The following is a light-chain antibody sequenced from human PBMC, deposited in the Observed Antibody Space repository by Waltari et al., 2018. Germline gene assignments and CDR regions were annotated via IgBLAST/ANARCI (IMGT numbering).Light chain of an antibody. CDR3: ATWDDSLNGWV. CDR1: TSNIGSNT. V-gene: IGLV1-44*01. J-gene: IGLJ3*02. CDR2: RNP. Sequence: QSVLTQPPSASGTPGQRVTISCSGSTSNIGSNTVNWYQQVPGAAPNLLIYRNPQRPSGVPARFSGSKSATSASLAISGLQSEDESYFYCATWDDSLNGWVFGGGTKVTVL.